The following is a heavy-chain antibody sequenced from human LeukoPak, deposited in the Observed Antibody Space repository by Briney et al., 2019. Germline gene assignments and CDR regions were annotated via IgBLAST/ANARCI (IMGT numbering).Heavy chain of an antibody. CDR3: ATGGYGDPY. D-gene: IGHD4-17*01. Sequence: PGGSLRLSCAASGFTFSSSWMSWVRQAPGKGLEWVANIKQDGSEKYYVDSVKGRFTISRDNAKNSLYCQMKSLRAEDTAVYYCATGGYGDPYGGQGTLVTVSS. CDR2: IKQDGSEK. V-gene: IGHV3-7*01. J-gene: IGHJ4*02. CDR1: GFTFSSSW.